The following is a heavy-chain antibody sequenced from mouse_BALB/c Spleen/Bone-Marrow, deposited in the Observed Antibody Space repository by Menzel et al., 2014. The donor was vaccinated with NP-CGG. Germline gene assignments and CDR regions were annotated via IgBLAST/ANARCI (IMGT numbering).Heavy chain of an antibody. CDR3: TRRAYGGSYGFAY. J-gene: IGHJ3*01. Sequence: QVQLQQSGAELAKPGASVKMSCKASGYTFTNYWMDWVKQRPGQGLEWIGYINPSTGYTEYNQKFKDKATLTADKSSSTAYMQLSSLTSEDSSVFYCTRRAYGGSYGFAYWGQGTLVTVSA. CDR1: GYTFTNYW. D-gene: IGHD1-1*01. CDR2: INPSTGYT. V-gene: IGHV1-7*01.